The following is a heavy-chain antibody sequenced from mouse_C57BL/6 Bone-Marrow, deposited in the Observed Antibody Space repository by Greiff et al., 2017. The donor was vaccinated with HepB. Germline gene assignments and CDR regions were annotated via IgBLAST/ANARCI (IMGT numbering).Heavy chain of an antibody. J-gene: IGHJ3*01. Sequence: VQLKQSGPGLVKPSQSLSLTCSVTGYSITSGYYWNWIRQFPGNKLEWMGYISYDGSNNYNPSLKNRISITRDTSKNQFFLKLNSVTTEDTATYYCARDRIYYDYDEGFVYWGQGTLVTVSA. D-gene: IGHD2-4*01. CDR1: GYSITSGYY. CDR2: ISYDGSN. V-gene: IGHV3-6*01. CDR3: ARDRIYYDYDEGFVY.